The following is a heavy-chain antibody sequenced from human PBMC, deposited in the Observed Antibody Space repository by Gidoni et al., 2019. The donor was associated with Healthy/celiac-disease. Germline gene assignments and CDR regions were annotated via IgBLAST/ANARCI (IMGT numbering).Heavy chain of an antibody. V-gene: IGHV4-31*03. Sequence: QVQLQESGPGLVMPSQTLSLTCTVSAGSISSGGDYWCWIRQHPGKGLEWIVYIYYSGSTYYNPSLKSRVTISVDTSKNQFSLKLSSVTAADTAVYYCARGISFSRDWFDPWGQGTLVTVSS. J-gene: IGHJ5*02. CDR1: AGSISSGGDY. D-gene: IGHD3-3*02. CDR3: ARGISFSRDWFDP. CDR2: IYYSGST.